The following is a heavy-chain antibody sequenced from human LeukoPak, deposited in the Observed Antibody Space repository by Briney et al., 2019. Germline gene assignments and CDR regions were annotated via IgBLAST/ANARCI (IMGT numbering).Heavy chain of an antibody. V-gene: IGHV3-48*03. CDR2: ISSSGSTM. Sequence: PGGSLRLSCAASGFTFSSYEMNWVRQAPGKGLEWISYISSSGSTMYYADSVKGRFTISRDNAKNSLYLQMNSMRAEDTAIYYCASSSWYARDYWGQGTLVTVSS. J-gene: IGHJ4*02. CDR1: GFTFSSYE. CDR3: ASSSWYARDY. D-gene: IGHD6-13*01.